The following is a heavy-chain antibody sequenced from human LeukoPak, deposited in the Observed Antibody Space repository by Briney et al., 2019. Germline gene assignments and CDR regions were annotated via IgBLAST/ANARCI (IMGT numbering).Heavy chain of an antibody. J-gene: IGHJ4*02. CDR2: INPNSGGT. D-gene: IGHD3-22*01. V-gene: IGHV1-2*06. CDR1: GYTFTVYY. Sequence: ASVKVSCTASGYTFTVYYMHWVRQAPGQGLEWMGRINPNSGGTNYAQKFQGRVTMTRDTSISTAYMELSRLRSDDTAVYYCARISGYDYIFDYWGQGTLVTVSS. CDR3: ARISGYDYIFDY.